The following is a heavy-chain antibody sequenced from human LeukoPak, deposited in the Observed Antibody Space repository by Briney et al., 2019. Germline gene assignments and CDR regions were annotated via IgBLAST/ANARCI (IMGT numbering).Heavy chain of an antibody. V-gene: IGHV1-8*01. CDR2: MNPNSGNT. J-gene: IGHJ4*02. CDR3: ARVKKFGYCSGGSCYLFDY. Sequence: DSVKVSCKASGYTFTSYDINWVRQATGQGREWMGWMNPNSGNTGYAQKFQGRVTMTRNTSISTAYMELSSLRSEDTAVYYCARVKKFGYCSGGSCYLFDYWGQGTLVTVSS. CDR1: GYTFTSYD. D-gene: IGHD2-15*01.